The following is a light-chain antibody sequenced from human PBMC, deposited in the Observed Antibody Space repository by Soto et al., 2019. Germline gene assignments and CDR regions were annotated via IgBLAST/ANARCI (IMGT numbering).Light chain of an antibody. Sequence: EIVLTQSPGTLSLSPGERATLSCRASQSVSSSYLAWYQQKSGQAPRLLIYGASNRATGIPDRFTGSGSGTDFTLTISRLEPEDFAVYYCQQYGTSSWAFGQGTRWIS. V-gene: IGKV3-20*01. CDR2: GAS. CDR3: QQYGTSSWA. CDR1: QSVSSSY. J-gene: IGKJ1*01.